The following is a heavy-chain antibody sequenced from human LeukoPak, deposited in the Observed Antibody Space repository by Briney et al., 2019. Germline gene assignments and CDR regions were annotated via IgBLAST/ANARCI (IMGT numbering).Heavy chain of an antibody. CDR1: GYTFTGYY. CDR2: INPNSGGT. D-gene: IGHD3-22*01. Sequence: GASVKVSCKASGYTFTGYYMHWVRQAPGQGLEWMGRINPNSGGTNYAQKFQGRVTMTRDTSISTAYMEMSSLRSEDTAVYYCARAAGPYYYDSSGYFYWGQGTLVTVSS. CDR3: ARAAGPYYYDSSGYFY. J-gene: IGHJ4*02. V-gene: IGHV1-2*06.